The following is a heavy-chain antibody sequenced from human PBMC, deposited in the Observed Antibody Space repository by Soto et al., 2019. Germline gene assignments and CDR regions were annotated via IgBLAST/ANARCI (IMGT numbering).Heavy chain of an antibody. CDR1: GGTFSSYA. CDR2: IIPIFGTA. J-gene: IGHJ6*02. D-gene: IGHD2-21*02. CDR3: ARAGSSLTEYYYYYYGMDV. V-gene: IGHV1-69*13. Sequence: SVKVSCKASGGTFSSYAISWVRQAPGQGLEWMGGIIPIFGTANYAQKFQGRVTITADESTSTAYMELSSLRSEDTAVYYCARAGSSLTEYYYYYYGMDVWGQGTTVTVSS.